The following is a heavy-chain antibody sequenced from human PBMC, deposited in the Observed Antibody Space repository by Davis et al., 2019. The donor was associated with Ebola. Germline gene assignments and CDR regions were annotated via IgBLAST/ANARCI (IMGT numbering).Heavy chain of an antibody. V-gene: IGHV4-34*01. Sequence: PSETLSLTCAVYGGSFSDYYWNWIRQPPGKGLEWIGEINHSGSTNYNPSLKSRVTISVDTSKNQFSLKLRSVTAADTAVYYCATGLRRVTSDYWGQGTLVTVSS. CDR2: INHSGST. CDR1: GGSFSDYY. CDR3: ATGLRRVTSDY. D-gene: IGHD3-10*01. J-gene: IGHJ4*02.